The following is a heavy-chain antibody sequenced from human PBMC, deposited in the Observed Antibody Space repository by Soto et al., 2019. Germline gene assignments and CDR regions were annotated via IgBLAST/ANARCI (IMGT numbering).Heavy chain of an antibody. Sequence: EVQLLESGGGLVQPGGSLRLSCAASGFTFSSYAMSWVRQAPGKGLERVSAISGSGGSTYYADSVKGRFTISRDNSKNTLYLQMNSLRAEDTAVYYCAKDRYYYDSSGQQLAVDYWGQGTLVTVSS. D-gene: IGHD3-22*01. CDR2: ISGSGGST. CDR1: GFTFSSYA. V-gene: IGHV3-23*01. J-gene: IGHJ4*02. CDR3: AKDRYYYDSSGQQLAVDY.